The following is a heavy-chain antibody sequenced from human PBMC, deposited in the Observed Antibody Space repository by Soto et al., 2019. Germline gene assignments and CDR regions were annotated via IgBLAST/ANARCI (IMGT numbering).Heavy chain of an antibody. D-gene: IGHD1-1*01. CDR1: GFTFGDYV. CDR2: ISWNSGGI. J-gene: IGHJ4*02. V-gene: IGHV3-9*01. Sequence: PGGSLRLSCIAPGFTFGDYVMHWVRQAPGKGLEWVSGISWNSGGIVYADSVKGRFTISRDNAKNSLYLQMNSLRAEDTAVYFCAKDLSAYNYQGFDSWGQGTLVTVSS. CDR3: AKDLSAYNYQGFDS.